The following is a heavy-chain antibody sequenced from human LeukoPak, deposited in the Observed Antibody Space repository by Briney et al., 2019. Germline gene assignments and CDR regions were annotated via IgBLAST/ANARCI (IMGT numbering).Heavy chain of an antibody. D-gene: IGHD3-9*01. Sequence: SETLSLTCTVSGGSISSYYWSWIRQPPGKGLEWIGDIYYSGSTNYNPSLKSRVTISVDTSKNQFSLKLSSVTAADTAVYYCARHYEIKNRYYFDYWGQGTLVTVSS. CDR1: GGSISSYY. CDR2: IYYSGST. CDR3: ARHYEIKNRYYFDY. V-gene: IGHV4-59*01. J-gene: IGHJ4*02.